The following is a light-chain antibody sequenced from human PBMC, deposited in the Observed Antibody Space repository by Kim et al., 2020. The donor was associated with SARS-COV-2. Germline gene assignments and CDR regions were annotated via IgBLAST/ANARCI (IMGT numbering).Light chain of an antibody. CDR3: SSYTSSSTVV. J-gene: IGLJ2*01. Sequence: GQSITIAGNGTSSDVGGYNYVSWYQQHPGKAPKLMMYDVSNRPSGVAKRFSGSKSGNTDSLTISGLHADDEADYYCSSYTSSSTVVVGGGTQLTVL. CDR2: DVS. CDR1: SSDVGGYNY. V-gene: IGLV2-14*03.